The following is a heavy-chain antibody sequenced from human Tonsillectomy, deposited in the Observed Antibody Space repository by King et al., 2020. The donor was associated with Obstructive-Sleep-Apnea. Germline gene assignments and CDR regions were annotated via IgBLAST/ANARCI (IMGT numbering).Heavy chain of an antibody. CDR1: GGSISSGDYY. D-gene: IGHD3-10*01. V-gene: IGHV4-30-4*01. J-gene: IGHJ4*02. CDR3: ASTNYYGSGSQYYFDY. CDR2: IYYSGST. Sequence: VQLQESGPGLVKPSQTLSLTCTVSGGSISSGDYYWTWIRQSPGKGLEWIGYIYYSGSTYYNPSLKSRVTMSQDTSKNQFSLKLSSVTAADTAVYYLASTNYYGSGSQYYFDYWGQGTLVTVSS.